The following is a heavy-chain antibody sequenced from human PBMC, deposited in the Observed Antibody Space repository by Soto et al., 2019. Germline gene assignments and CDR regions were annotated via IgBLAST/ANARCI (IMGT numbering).Heavy chain of an antibody. Sequence: PGGSLRLSCAASGFTFSEAWMNWVRQAPGKGLEWVGRIKSKTGGGTTDYAAPVNGRFIISRDDSANTLFLQMNSLKIEDTAMYYCTSEFYDSSGQRYWGQGSLVTVSS. CDR2: IKSKTGGGTT. J-gene: IGHJ4*02. CDR1: GFTFSEAW. D-gene: IGHD3-22*01. V-gene: IGHV3-15*07. CDR3: TSEFYDSSGQRY.